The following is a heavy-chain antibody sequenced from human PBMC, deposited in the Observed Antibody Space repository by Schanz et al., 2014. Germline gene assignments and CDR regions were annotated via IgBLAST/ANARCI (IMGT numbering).Heavy chain of an antibody. V-gene: IGHV3-23*01. J-gene: IGHJ4*02. CDR3: ARGLIAAAGGAFDY. CDR2: ISGTGGDDT. D-gene: IGHD6-13*01. Sequence: EVQLLESGGGLVQPWGSLRLSCAASGFTFSSYAMSWVRQAPGKGLEWVSSISGTGGDDTYYADSVKGRFTISRDNSKNTLYLQMNSLRAGDAAVYYCARGLIAAAGGAFDYWGQGTLVAVSA. CDR1: GFTFSSYA.